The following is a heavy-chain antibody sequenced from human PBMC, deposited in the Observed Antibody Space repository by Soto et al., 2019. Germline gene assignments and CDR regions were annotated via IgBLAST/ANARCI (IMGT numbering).Heavy chain of an antibody. CDR1: GGSISSSNW. CDR3: ARGALGGKSSGHLDY. D-gene: IGHD6-19*01. J-gene: IGHJ4*02. CDR2: IYHSGST. V-gene: IGHV4-4*02. Sequence: PSETLSLTCAVSGGSISSSNWWSWVRQPPGKGLEWIGEIYHSGSTNYNPSLKSRVTISVDKSKNQFSLKLSSVTAADTAVYYCARGALGGKSSGHLDYWGQGTLVTVSS.